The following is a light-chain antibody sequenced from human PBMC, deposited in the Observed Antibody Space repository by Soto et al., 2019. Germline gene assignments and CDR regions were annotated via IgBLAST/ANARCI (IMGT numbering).Light chain of an antibody. V-gene: IGLV2-14*01. CDR3: HSNTSKATGV. CDR2: EVS. J-gene: IGLJ1*01. Sequence: QSALTQPASVSGSPGQSITISCTGTSSDVGGYNYVSWYQQHPGKAPKLIIYEVSNRPSGVSNRFSGSKSGNTASLTISGPPAEDEAYYYCHSNTSKATGVFGTGTKLTVL. CDR1: SSDVGGYNY.